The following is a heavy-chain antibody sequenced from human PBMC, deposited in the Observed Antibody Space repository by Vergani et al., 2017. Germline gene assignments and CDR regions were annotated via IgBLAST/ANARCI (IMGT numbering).Heavy chain of an antibody. CDR1: GGSISSSSHF. Sequence: QLQLHKSGPGLVKPSETLSLTCTLSGGSISSSSHFLGWLRQTPGKGLEWIGSIYYSGSTYYNPSLKSRVSMSVDTSKNQFSLKLSSVTAADSAVYYCARHDSGHYDSSYYGLDVWGQGTTVTVSS. V-gene: IGHV4-39*01. D-gene: IGHD3-16*01. J-gene: IGHJ6*02. CDR3: ARHDSGHYDSSYYGLDV. CDR2: IYYSGST.